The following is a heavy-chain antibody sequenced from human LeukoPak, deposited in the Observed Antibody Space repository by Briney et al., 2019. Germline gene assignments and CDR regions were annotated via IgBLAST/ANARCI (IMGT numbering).Heavy chain of an antibody. CDR3: ARRRDIVSTATWTSGPADY. Sequence: GEPLKFSCRVSGSTFASYWIGWVRQLPGKGLRWWGLIYPSDSNTRYSPSFQGQVTISADKSINTAYLQWSSLKASDTAMYYCARRRDIVSTATWTSGPADYWGQGTLVTVSS. J-gene: IGHJ4*02. D-gene: IGHD5/OR15-5a*01. CDR1: GSTFASYW. V-gene: IGHV5-51*01. CDR2: IYPSDSNT.